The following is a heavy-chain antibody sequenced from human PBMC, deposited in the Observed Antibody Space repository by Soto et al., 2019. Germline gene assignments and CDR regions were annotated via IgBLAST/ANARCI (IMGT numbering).Heavy chain of an antibody. V-gene: IGHV4-31*03. CDR1: GGSITNAGDY. J-gene: IGHJ5*02. CDR3: ARTFGNHWFDP. Sequence: QVQLQESGPGLVKPSQTLSLTCTVSGGSITNAGDYWSWIRQHPGKGLEWIGYIYYSGSTYYNPSLKGRVTISVDTSKNHFSLKLSSVTAADTAVYYCARTFGNHWFDPWGQGTLVTVSS. CDR2: IYYSGST. D-gene: IGHD3-16*01.